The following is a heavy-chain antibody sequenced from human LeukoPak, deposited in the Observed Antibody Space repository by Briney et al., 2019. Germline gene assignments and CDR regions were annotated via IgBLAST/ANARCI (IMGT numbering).Heavy chain of an antibody. D-gene: IGHD3-22*01. Sequence: QAGGSLRLSCAASGFTFSSYAMSWVRQAPGKGLEWVSAISGSGGSTYYADSVKGRFTISRDNSKNTLYLQMNSLRAEDTAVYYCAKDGVHQNYYDSSGYYQDYWGQGTLVTVSS. J-gene: IGHJ4*02. CDR3: AKDGVHQNYYDSSGYYQDY. CDR1: GFTFSSYA. V-gene: IGHV3-23*01. CDR2: ISGSGGST.